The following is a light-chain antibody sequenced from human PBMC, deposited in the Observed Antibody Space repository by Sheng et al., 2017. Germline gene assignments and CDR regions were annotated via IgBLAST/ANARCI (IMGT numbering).Light chain of an antibody. CDR3: QQAYSFPST. Sequence: DIQMTQAPSSVSASVGDRVSISCRASEEVSTWLAWYQQKPGSAPKLLVYAASSLHPGVPSRFSATGSGTNFSLFIGSLQPEDFATYYCQQAYSFPSTFGGGTKVE. CDR2: AAS. V-gene: IGKV1-12*02. J-gene: IGKJ4*01. CDR1: EEVSTW.